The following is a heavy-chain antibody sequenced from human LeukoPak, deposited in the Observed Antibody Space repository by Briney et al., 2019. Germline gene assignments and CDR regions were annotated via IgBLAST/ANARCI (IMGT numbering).Heavy chain of an antibody. CDR2: ISGSGGST. CDR3: ARVWELLGLFDY. V-gene: IGHV3-23*01. J-gene: IGHJ4*02. CDR1: GFTFSSYA. Sequence: GGSLRLSCAASGFTFSSYAMSWVRQAPGKGLEWVPAISGSGGSTYYADSVKGRFTISRDNSKNTLYLQMNSLRAEDTAVYYCARVWELLGLFDYWGQGTLVTVSS. D-gene: IGHD1-26*01.